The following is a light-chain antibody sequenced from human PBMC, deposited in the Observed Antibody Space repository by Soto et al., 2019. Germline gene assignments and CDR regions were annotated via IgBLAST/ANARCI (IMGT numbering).Light chain of an antibody. J-gene: IGKJ1*01. V-gene: IGKV3-20*01. Sequence: PGERVTLSCRASQSVSSNFLAWYQQKPGQAPRLLMYGASNRAAGIPDRFSGSGSGTDFTLTISRLAPEDFAVYYCHQYSSSPQTFGQGTKVDI. CDR1: QSVSSNF. CDR3: HQYSSSPQT. CDR2: GAS.